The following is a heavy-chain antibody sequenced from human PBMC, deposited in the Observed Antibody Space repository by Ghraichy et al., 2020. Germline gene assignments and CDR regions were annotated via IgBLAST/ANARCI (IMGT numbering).Heavy chain of an antibody. CDR3: ARLLDYYDSSGYYDPRGAFDI. Sequence: SETLSLTCTVSGGSISSYYWSWIRQPPGKGLEWIGYIYYSGSTNYNPSLKSQVTISVDTSKNQFSLKLSSVTAADTAVYYCARLLDYYDSSGYYDPRGAFDIWGQGTMVTVSS. CDR2: IYYSGST. CDR1: GGSISSYY. D-gene: IGHD3-22*01. J-gene: IGHJ3*02. V-gene: IGHV4-59*08.